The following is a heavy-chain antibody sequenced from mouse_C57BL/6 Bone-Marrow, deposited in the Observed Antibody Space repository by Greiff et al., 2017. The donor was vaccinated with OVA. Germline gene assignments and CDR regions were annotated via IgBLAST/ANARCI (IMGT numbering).Heavy chain of an antibody. D-gene: IGHD1-1*01. J-gene: IGHJ4*01. V-gene: IGHV1-64*01. Sequence: QVQLQQPGAELVKPGASVKLSCKASGYTFTSYWMHWVKQRPGQGLEWIGMIHPNSGSTNSNEKFKSKATLTVDKSSSTAYMQLSSLTSEDSAVYYCARGTTVVEGGYAMDYWGQGTSVTVSS. CDR1: GYTFTSYW. CDR3: ARGTTVVEGGYAMDY. CDR2: IHPNSGST.